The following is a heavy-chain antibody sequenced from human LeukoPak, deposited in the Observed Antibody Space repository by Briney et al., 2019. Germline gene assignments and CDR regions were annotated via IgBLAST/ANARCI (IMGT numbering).Heavy chain of an antibody. CDR3: ARGMLRGSYSVARPPFDY. V-gene: IGHV1-18*01. CDR1: GYTFTSYG. Sequence: XGYTFTSYGISWVRQAPGQGLEWMGWISAYNGNTNYAQKLQGRVTMTTDTSTSTAYMELRSLRSDDTAVYYCARGMLRGSYSVARPPFDYWGQGTLVTVSS. D-gene: IGHD1-26*01. CDR2: ISAYNGNT. J-gene: IGHJ4*02.